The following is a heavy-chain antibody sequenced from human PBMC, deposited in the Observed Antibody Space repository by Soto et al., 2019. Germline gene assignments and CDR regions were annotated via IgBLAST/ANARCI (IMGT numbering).Heavy chain of an antibody. D-gene: IGHD5-12*01. CDR3: ARVDGYTYPNDY. CDR1: GFTFSAYS. J-gene: IGHJ4*02. V-gene: IGHV3-21*01. CDR2: ITSRSDYI. Sequence: VGSLRLSCAASGFTFSAYSMSWVRQAPGKGLEWVSSITSRSDYIYYADSLKGRFTISRDNAKNSLYLQMHSLRAEETAFYYCARVDGYTYPNDYWGQGTLVTVSS.